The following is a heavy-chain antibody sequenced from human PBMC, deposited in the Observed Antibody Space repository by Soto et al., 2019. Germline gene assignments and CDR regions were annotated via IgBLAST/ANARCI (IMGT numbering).Heavy chain of an antibody. CDR1: GFSLSRYW. CDR3: ARDWEGSGWPADF. Sequence: EVQLLESGGGLVQPGGSLRLSCAASGFSLSRYWMSWVRQAPGKGLEWVAIITPDGSERDYVDSVKGRFTSSRDNAKNSLFLQMDSLRVEDTAVYYCARDWEGSGWPADFWGQGTLVTVSS. D-gene: IGHD6-19*01. CDR2: ITPDGSER. J-gene: IGHJ4*02. V-gene: IGHV3-7*01.